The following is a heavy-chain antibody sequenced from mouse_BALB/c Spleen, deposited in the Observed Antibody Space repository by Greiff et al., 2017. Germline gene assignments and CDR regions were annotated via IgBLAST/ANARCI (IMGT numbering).Heavy chain of an antibody. D-gene: IGHD2-2*01. Sequence: QVQLQQPGAELVKPGASVKLSCKASGYTFTSYWMHWVKQRPGQGLEWIGEINPSNGRTNYNEKFKSKATLTVDKSSSTAYMQLSSLSSEDSAVYYCARAVTTGYFDYWGQGTTLTVSS. J-gene: IGHJ2*01. CDR1: GYTFTSYW. CDR2: INPSNGRT. CDR3: ARAVTTGYFDY. V-gene: IGHV1S81*02.